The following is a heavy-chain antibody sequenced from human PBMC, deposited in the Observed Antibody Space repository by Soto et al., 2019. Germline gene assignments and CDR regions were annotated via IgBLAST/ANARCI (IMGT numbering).Heavy chain of an antibody. CDR1: GFTFSTYA. CDR3: VKDRAAAGLGQGMGV. J-gene: IGHJ6*02. V-gene: IGHV3-23*01. Sequence: EVQLLESGGGLVHPGGSLRLSCAASGFTFSTYALSWVRQAPGKGLEWVSGISASGGSTYYADSVKGRFTISRDNSKNTLYLQMNSLRAEDTAVYHCVKDRAAAGLGQGMGVWGQGTTVTVSS. CDR2: ISASGGST.